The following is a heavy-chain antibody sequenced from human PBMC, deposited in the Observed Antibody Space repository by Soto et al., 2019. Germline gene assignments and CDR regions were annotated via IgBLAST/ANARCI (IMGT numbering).Heavy chain of an antibody. D-gene: IGHD3-10*01. CDR1: GGSISSYY. CDR3: ARAAGMVRGVIIRAYWFDP. CDR2: IYTSGST. J-gene: IGHJ5*02. V-gene: IGHV4-4*07. Sequence: SETLSLTCTVSGGSISSYYWSWIRQPAGKGLEWIGRIYTSGSTNYNPSLTSRVTMSVDTSKNQFSLKLSSVTAADTAVYYCARAAGMVRGVIIRAYWFDPWGQGTLVTVSS.